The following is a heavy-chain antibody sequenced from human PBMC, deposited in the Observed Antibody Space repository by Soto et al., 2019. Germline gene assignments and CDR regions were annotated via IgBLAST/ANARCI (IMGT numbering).Heavy chain of an antibody. CDR3: AKGRGGSGSLTHRVDF. Sequence: EVQMLESGGGWVQPGGSLRHSWSASRFTFTHFAMTLVSQAPGKGLEWFSAFCGGGDTTAYADSVKGRFTVSRDGSKNTLYLQMSSLRAEDTALYYCAKGRGGSGSLTHRVDFWGQGTLVTVSS. CDR2: FCGGGDTT. V-gene: IGHV3-23*01. CDR1: RFTFTHFA. D-gene: IGHD3-10*01. J-gene: IGHJ4*02.